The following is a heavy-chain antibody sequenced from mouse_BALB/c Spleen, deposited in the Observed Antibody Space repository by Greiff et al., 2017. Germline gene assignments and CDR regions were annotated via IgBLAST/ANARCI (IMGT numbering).Heavy chain of an antibody. Sequence: EVQLVESGPELVKPGASVKMSCKASGYTFTSYVMHWVKQKPGQGLEWIGYINPYNDGTKYNEKFKGKATLTSDKSSSTAYMELSSLTSEDSAVYYCATLVYDGYYDAMDYWGQGTSVTVSS. CDR2: INPYNDGT. CDR1: GYTFTSYV. V-gene: IGHV1-14*01. D-gene: IGHD2-3*01. J-gene: IGHJ4*01. CDR3: ATLVYDGYYDAMDY.